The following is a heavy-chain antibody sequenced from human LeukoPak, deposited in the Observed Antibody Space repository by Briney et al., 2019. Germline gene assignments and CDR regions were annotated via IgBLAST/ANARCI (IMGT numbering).Heavy chain of an antibody. Sequence: SETLSLTCTVSGGSISSSSYYWGWIRQPPGKGLEWIGSIYYSGSTYYNPSLKSRVTISVDTSKNQFSLKLCSVTAADTAVYYCARQMPNYYGSGSPPLHYYYMDVWGKGTTVTISS. V-gene: IGHV4-39*01. CDR3: ARQMPNYYGSGSPPLHYYYMDV. CDR1: GGSISSSSYY. D-gene: IGHD3-10*01. J-gene: IGHJ6*03. CDR2: IYYSGST.